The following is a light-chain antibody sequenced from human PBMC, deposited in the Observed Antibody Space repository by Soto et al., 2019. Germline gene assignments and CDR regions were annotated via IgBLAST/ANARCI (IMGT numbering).Light chain of an antibody. J-gene: IGKJ5*01. CDR3: QQTYTTPIT. CDR1: QGIISY. V-gene: IGKV1-39*01. Sequence: DIQFTKCPSYVTASEGDRVTIICRAGQGIISYLSWYQQKAGQAPRLLIYGSSSSLSGVPPRFSGSGSGTDFTLTISSLQPEDFATYYCQQTYTTPITFGEGTRLEIK. CDR2: GSS.